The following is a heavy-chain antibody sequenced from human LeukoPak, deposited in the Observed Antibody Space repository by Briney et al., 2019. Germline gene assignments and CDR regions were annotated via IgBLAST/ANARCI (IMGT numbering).Heavy chain of an antibody. CDR2: IYHSGST. CDR3: ARADGDFVGDAFDI. J-gene: IGHJ3*02. V-gene: IGHV4-4*02. Sequence: SETLSLTCAVSGGSISSSNWWSWVRQPPGKGLEWIGEIYHSGSTNYNPSLKSRVTISVDTSKNQFSLKLSSVTAADTAVYYCARADGDFVGDAFDIWGQGTMVTVSS. CDR1: GGSISSSNW. D-gene: IGHD4-17*01.